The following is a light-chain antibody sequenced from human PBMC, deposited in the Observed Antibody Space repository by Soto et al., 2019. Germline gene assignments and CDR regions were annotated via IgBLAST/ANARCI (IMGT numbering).Light chain of an antibody. J-gene: IGKJ3*01. CDR3: QHYHGYPFT. Sequence: DIQMTQSPSTLSASVGARVTITCRASQSVNTWLAWYQHKPGKAPVLLIYDASSLKSGVPSRFSGSGSGTEFTLTITSLQPDDFAIYYCQHYHGYPFTFGPGT. V-gene: IGKV1-5*01. CDR2: DAS. CDR1: QSVNTW.